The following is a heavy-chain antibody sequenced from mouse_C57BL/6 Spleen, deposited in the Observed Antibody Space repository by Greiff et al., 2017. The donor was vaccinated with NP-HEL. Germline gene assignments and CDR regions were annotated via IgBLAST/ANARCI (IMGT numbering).Heavy chain of an antibody. CDR1: GYSITSGYY. J-gene: IGHJ4*01. D-gene: IGHD2-4*01. Sequence: EVKLEESGPGLVKPSQSLSLTCSVTGYSITSGYYWNWIRQFPGNKLEWMGYISYDGSNNYNPSLKNRISITRDTSKNQFFLKLNSVTTEDTATYYCAREGLPYAMDYWGQGTSVTVSS. CDR2: ISYDGSN. V-gene: IGHV3-6*01. CDR3: AREGLPYAMDY.